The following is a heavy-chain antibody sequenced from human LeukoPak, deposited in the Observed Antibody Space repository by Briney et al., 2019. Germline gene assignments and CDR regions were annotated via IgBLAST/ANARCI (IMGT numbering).Heavy chain of an antibody. Sequence: GGSLRLSCAASGFTFSSYSMNWVRQAPGKGLEWVSSISSSSSYIYYADSVKGRFTISRDNAKNSLHLQMNSLRAEDTAVYYCARELNWGHAFDIWGQGTMVTVSS. D-gene: IGHD7-27*01. CDR2: ISSSSSYI. CDR3: ARELNWGHAFDI. V-gene: IGHV3-21*01. J-gene: IGHJ3*02. CDR1: GFTFSSYS.